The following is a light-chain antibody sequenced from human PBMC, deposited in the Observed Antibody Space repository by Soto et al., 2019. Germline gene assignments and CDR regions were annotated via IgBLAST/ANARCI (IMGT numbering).Light chain of an antibody. V-gene: IGKV3-20*01. Sequence: EIVLTQSPGTLSLSPGERATLSCRASQSVSSTYLGWFQQKPGQAPRLLMYGPSSRATSIPDRFSGSGAGTDFTLTISRLEPDDVAVYYCQQHRSSPPRTFGQGTKVEIK. CDR1: QSVSSTY. J-gene: IGKJ1*01. CDR2: GPS. CDR3: QQHRSSPPRT.